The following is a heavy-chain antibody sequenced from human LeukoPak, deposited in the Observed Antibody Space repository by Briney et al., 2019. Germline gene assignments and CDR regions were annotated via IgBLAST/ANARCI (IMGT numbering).Heavy chain of an antibody. J-gene: IGHJ4*02. CDR1: GYIFSDYT. V-gene: IGHV1-3*03. CDR3: AREVSSVGANYFDY. Sequence: ASVKVSCKASGYIFSDYTMHWVRQAPGQRLEWMVWINGENGNTKYSQELRGRVTFTSDSSATTVYMELSSLRSEDVAVYYCAREVSSVGANYFDYWGQGTLVTVSS. CDR2: INGENGNT. D-gene: IGHD3-10*01.